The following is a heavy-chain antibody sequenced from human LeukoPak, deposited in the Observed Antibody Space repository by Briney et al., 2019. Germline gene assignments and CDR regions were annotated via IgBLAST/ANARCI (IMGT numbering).Heavy chain of an antibody. Sequence: GGSLRLSCAASGFTFSSYSMNWVRQAPGKGLECVSSISSSSSYINYADSVKGRFTISRDNAKNSLYLQMNSLRAEDTAVYYCARDSTLSDFWSGYSTDYYYYYYMDVWGKGTTVTVSS. CDR1: GFTFSSYS. J-gene: IGHJ6*03. V-gene: IGHV3-21*01. D-gene: IGHD3-3*01. CDR2: ISSSSSYI. CDR3: ARDSTLSDFWSGYSTDYYYYYYMDV.